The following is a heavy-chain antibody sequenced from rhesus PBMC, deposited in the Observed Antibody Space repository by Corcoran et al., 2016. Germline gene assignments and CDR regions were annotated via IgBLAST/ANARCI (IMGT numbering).Heavy chain of an antibody. CDR1: VFSFSDAW. Sequence: EVQLGESGGGLVQSGGSLRLSCVASVFSFSDAWMTGGRQVPGKGLEWIARITRKVDGETTDYAASVKGRFTVSRDNSKNMLYLQMNNLKLEDTAAYYCTRFDYWGQGVLVTVSS. D-gene: IGHD5-24*01. CDR2: ITRKVDGETT. CDR3: TRFDY. V-gene: IGHV3-30*01. J-gene: IGHJ4*01.